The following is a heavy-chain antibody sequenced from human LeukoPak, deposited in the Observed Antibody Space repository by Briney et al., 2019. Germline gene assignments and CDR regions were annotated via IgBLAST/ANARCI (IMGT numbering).Heavy chain of an antibody. CDR2: IGGSGGVT. CDR1: GITLSNYG. J-gene: IGHJ4*02. V-gene: IGHV3-23*01. D-gene: IGHD3-10*01. Sequence: GGSLRLSCAVSGITLSNYGMSWVRQAPGERLEWVAGIGGSGGVTNYADSVKGRFPISRDIAKNTLYLQMNSLRAGDTAVYFCAKRGVVIRVILVGFHKEAYYFDSWGQGALVTVSS. CDR3: AKRGVVIRVILVGFHKEAYYFDS.